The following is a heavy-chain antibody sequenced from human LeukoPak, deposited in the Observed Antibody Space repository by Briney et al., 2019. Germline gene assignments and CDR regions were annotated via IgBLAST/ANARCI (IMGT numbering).Heavy chain of an antibody. Sequence: PGGSLRLSCAASGFTFSNYAMNWVRQVPGKGLEWVSSIDYDSSHIYYADSARGRFTISRDNARNSVYLQMNSRRDEDTAVYYCARDPLRDLSVGHYDYWGEGTLVAVSS. D-gene: IGHD3-3*01. CDR3: ARDPLRDLSVGHYDY. CDR2: IDYDSSHI. J-gene: IGHJ4*02. V-gene: IGHV3-21*01. CDR1: GFTFSNYA.